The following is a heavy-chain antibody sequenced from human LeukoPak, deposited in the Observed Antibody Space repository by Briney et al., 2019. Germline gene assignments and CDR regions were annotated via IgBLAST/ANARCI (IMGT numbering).Heavy chain of an antibody. CDR3: TRVQAGRAGLMDV. Sequence: GGSLRPSCAASGFTLSSYWMHWVRQAPEEGLVWVSRIDPDGSTTNYADSVKGRFTTSRDNAKNTLYLQMNSLRAEDTALYYCTRVQAGRAGLMDVWGRGTTVTVSS. D-gene: IGHD6-13*01. CDR2: IDPDGSTT. V-gene: IGHV3-74*01. CDR1: GFTLSSYW. J-gene: IGHJ6*02.